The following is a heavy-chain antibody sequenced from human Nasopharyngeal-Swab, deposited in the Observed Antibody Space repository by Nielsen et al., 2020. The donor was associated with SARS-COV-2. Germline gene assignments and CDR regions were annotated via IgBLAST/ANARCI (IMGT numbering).Heavy chain of an antibody. J-gene: IGHJ6*02. D-gene: IGHD4-11*01. CDR3: ARTRGGYSSFYYYYGMDV. V-gene: IGHV2-26*01. CDR2: IFSNDEK. Sequence: RQAPGKALEWFAHIFSNDEKSYSTSLKSRLTISKDTSKSQVVLTMTNMDPVDTATYYCARTRGGYSSFYYYYGMDVWGQGTTVTVSS.